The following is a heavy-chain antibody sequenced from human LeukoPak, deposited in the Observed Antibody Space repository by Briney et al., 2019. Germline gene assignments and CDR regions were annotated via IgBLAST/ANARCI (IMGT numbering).Heavy chain of an antibody. CDR2: INHSGST. CDR1: GGSFSGYY. D-gene: IGHD2-2*01. Sequence: SETLSLTCAVYGGSFSGYYWSWIRQPPGKGLEWIGEINHSGSTNYNPSHKSRVTISVDTSKNQFSLKLSSVTAADTAVYYCARGSRPPYCSSTSCTHGNWFDPWGQGTLVTVSS. J-gene: IGHJ5*02. CDR3: ARGSRPPYCSSTSCTHGNWFDP. V-gene: IGHV4-34*01.